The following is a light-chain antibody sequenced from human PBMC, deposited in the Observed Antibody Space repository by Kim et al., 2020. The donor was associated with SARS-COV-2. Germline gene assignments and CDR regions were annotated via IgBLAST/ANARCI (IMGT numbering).Light chain of an antibody. CDR2: PKN. Sequence: SSVLTQDPAVSVALGQTVRITCQGDSLRTYYASWYQQKPGQAPALVIYPKNNRPSGIPDRFSGSSSGNTASLTITGAQAEDEADYYCKSRDTSGDRLVFGGGPKLTVL. V-gene: IGLV3-19*01. J-gene: IGLJ2*01. CDR1: SLRTYY. CDR3: KSRDTSGDRLV.